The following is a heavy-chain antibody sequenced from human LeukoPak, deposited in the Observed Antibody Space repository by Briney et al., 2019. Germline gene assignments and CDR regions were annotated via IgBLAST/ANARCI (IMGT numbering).Heavy chain of an antibody. CDR3: ARDFGSGSYDY. V-gene: IGHV3-21*01. CDR1: EFTFSSYS. D-gene: IGHD1-26*01. CDR2: ISSSSSYI. Sequence: GGSLRLSCAASEFTFSSYSMNWVRQAPGKGLEWVSSISSSSSYIYYADSVKGRFTISRDNAKNSLYLQMNSLRAEDTAVYYCARDFGSGSYDYWGQGTLVTVSS. J-gene: IGHJ4*02.